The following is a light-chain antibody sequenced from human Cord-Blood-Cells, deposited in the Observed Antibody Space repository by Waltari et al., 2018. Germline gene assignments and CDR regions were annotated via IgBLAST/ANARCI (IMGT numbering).Light chain of an antibody. CDR2: EGS. CDR3: CSYAGSSTWV. Sequence: QSALTQPASVSGSPGQSITISCTGTSSDVGRYNLVSWYQQHPGKAPKLMIYEGSKRASGVSNRFPGSKAGNTASLTISGLQAEDEADYYCCSYAGSSTWVFGGGTKLTVL. J-gene: IGLJ3*02. CDR1: SSDVGRYNL. V-gene: IGLV2-23*01.